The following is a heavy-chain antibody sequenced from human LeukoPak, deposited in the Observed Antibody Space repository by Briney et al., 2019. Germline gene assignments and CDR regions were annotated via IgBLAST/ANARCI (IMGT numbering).Heavy chain of an antibody. D-gene: IGHD2-15*01. CDR1: GYNFTTYW. V-gene: IGHV5-51*01. CDR3: ARRGYCRGGSCYSEAWFDP. Sequence: GESLQISCKGSGYNFTTYWIGWVRQMPGKGLEWMGIVYPGDSDTRYSPSFQGQVTISADKSFSTAYLQWSSLKASDTAMYYCARRGYCRGGSCYSEAWFDPWGQGTLVTVSS. CDR2: VYPGDSDT. J-gene: IGHJ5*02.